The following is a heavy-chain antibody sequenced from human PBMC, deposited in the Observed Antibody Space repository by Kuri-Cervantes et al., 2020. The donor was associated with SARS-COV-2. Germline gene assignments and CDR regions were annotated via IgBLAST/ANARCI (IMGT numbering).Heavy chain of an antibody. CDR2: IDPSDSYT. CDR3: ARRVGYYFDY. CDR1: GYSVTSYW. Sequence: KVSCKGSGYSVTSYWISWVRQMPGEGLEWMGRIDPSDSYTNYSPSFQGHVTISADKSISTAYLQWSSLKASDTAMYYCARRVGYYFDYWGQGTLVTVSS. V-gene: IGHV5-10-1*01. J-gene: IGHJ4*02. D-gene: IGHD2-15*01.